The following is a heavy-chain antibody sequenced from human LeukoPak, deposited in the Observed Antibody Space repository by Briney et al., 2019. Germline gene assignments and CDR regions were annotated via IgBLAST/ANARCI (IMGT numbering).Heavy chain of an antibody. CDR1: GFPFSSYW. CDR3: ARLLFGELRYFDY. CDR2: IKADSNEK. V-gene: IGHV3-7*03. D-gene: IGHD3-10*02. Sequence: GVSLRLSCAASGFPFSSYWMSWVRQAPGKGLEWVANIKADSNEKYYVDSVKGRFTISRDNAKDSLFLQMDSLRAEDTAMYYCARLLFGELRYFDYWGQGALVTVSS. J-gene: IGHJ4*02.